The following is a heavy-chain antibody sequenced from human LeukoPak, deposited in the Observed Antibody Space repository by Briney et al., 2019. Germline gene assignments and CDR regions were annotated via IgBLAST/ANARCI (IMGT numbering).Heavy chain of an antibody. V-gene: IGHV4-38-2*01. CDR2: IFHSGIT. CDR3: ARVDGVYLPPSVDS. D-gene: IGHD2-8*01. CDR1: EYSINSGYF. Sequence: SETLSLTCAVSEYSINSGYFWGWIRQSPGKGLEWIGSIFHSGITYYNPSLKSRVTISLDTTKNQFSLKLSSVTAAATAVYYCARVDGVYLPPSVDSWGKGTLVTVSS. J-gene: IGHJ4*02.